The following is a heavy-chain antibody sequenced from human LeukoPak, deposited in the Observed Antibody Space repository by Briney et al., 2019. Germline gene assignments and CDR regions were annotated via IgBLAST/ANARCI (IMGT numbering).Heavy chain of an antibody. V-gene: IGHV3-23*01. CDR2: ISGSGGST. Sequence: PGGSLRLSCAASGFTFSSYAMSWVRQAPGKGLEWVSAISGSGGSTYYADSVKGRFTISRDNFKNTLYLQMNSLRAEDTAVYYCAKDRRMDRAVVVAAMGYWGQGTLVTVSS. CDR3: AKDRRMDRAVVVAAMGY. J-gene: IGHJ4*02. D-gene: IGHD2-15*01. CDR1: GFTFSSYA.